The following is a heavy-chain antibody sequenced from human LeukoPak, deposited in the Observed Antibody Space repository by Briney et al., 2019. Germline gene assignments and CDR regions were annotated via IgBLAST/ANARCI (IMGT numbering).Heavy chain of an antibody. CDR1: GFTFSNAW. CDR2: IASDGSST. D-gene: IGHD4-23*01. Sequence: GGSLRLSCAASGFTFSNAWMNWVRQAPGKGLVWVSRIASDGSSTTYADSVKGRFSISRDNAKNTLYLQMNSLRVEDTAVYYCARGRPHGNDYWGQGTLVTVSS. CDR3: ARGRPHGNDY. J-gene: IGHJ4*02. V-gene: IGHV3-74*01.